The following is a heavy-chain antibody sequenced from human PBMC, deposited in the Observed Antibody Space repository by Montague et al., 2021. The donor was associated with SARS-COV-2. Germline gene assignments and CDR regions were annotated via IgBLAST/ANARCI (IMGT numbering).Heavy chain of an antibody. J-gene: IGHJ5*02. Sequence: QSGAEVKKPWESLKISCKGSGYSFTSYWIGWVRQMPGKGLEWMGIIYPGDSDTRYSPSFQGQVTISADKSISTAYPQWSSLKASDTAMYYCARQSVYCSGGSCYYNWFDPWGQGTLVTVSS. V-gene: IGHV5-51*01. CDR1: GYSFTSYW. CDR3: ARQSVYCSGGSCYYNWFDP. CDR2: IYPGDSDT. D-gene: IGHD2-15*01.